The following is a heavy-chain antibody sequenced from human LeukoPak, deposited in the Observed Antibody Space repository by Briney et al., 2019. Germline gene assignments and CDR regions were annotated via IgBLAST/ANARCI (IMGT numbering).Heavy chain of an antibody. Sequence: GGSLRLSCAASGFTFSSYAMSWVRQAPGKGLEWVSAISGSGGSTYYADSVKGRFTISRDNSKNTLYLQMNSLRAEDTAVYYCARALSSSWARNLPPIDPWGQGTLVTVSS. CDR2: ISGSGGST. V-gene: IGHV3-23*01. CDR1: GFTFSSYA. D-gene: IGHD6-13*01. CDR3: ARALSSSWARNLPPIDP. J-gene: IGHJ5*02.